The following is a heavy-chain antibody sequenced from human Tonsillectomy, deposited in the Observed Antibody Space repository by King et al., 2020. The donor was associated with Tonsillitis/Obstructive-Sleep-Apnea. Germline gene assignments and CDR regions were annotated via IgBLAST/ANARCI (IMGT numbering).Heavy chain of an antibody. CDR2: IRTSSSST. Sequence: QLVQSGGGLVKPGGSLRLSCAASGFTFSDYYMSWIRQAPGKGLEWVSYIRTSSSSTNYADSVKGRFTISRDNAKNSLYLQMNSLRAEDTAVYYCARTKEYSVGWYYFDYWGQGTLVTVSS. D-gene: IGHD6-19*01. J-gene: IGHJ4*02. V-gene: IGHV3-11*06. CDR1: GFTFSDYY. CDR3: ARTKEYSVGWYYFDY.